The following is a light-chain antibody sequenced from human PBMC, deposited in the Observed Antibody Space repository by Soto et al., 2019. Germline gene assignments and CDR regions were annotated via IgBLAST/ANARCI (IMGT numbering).Light chain of an antibody. CDR2: GAS. CDR3: QQYVGWT. CDR1: QSISSSY. Sequence: EIVLTQSPGTLSVSPGERATLSCRASQSISSSYLAWYQQKPGQAPSLLIYGASSRATGIPDRFSGSVSGTDFTLTISRLEPEDSAIYYCQQYVGWTFGQGIKVEIK. V-gene: IGKV3-20*01. J-gene: IGKJ1*01.